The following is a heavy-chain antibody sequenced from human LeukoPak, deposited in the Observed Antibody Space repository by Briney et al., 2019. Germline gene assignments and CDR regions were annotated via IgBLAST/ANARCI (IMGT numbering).Heavy chain of an antibody. J-gene: IGHJ6*03. D-gene: IGHD3-10*01. Sequence: PGGSLRLSCAASGFTFSSYTMNWVRQAPGKGLEWVASISISSDYIYYADSVKGRFTISRDNAKNALYLQMNSLRVEDTALYYCTRDRDMDVWGKGTTVTVSS. V-gene: IGHV3-21*01. CDR1: GFTFSSYT. CDR2: ISISSDYI. CDR3: TRDRDMDV.